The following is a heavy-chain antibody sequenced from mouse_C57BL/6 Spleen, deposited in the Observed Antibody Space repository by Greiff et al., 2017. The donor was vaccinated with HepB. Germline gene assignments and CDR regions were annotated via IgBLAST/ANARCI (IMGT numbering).Heavy chain of an antibody. D-gene: IGHD1-1*01. CDR1: GYTFTSYW. J-gene: IGHJ4*01. Sequence: QVQLQQPGAELVKPGASVKLSCKASGYTFTSYWMHWVKQRPGQGLEWIGMIHPNSGSTNYNEKFKSKATLTVDKSSSTAYMQLSSLTSEDTAVYYCARGGYGSSSYYAMDYWGQGTSVTVSS. CDR3: ARGGYGSSSYYAMDY. V-gene: IGHV1-64*01. CDR2: IHPNSGST.